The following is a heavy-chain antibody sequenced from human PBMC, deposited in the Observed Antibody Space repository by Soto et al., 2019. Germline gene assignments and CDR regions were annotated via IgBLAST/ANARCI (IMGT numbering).Heavy chain of an antibody. V-gene: IGHV3-30*18. J-gene: IGHJ3*02. Sequence: PGGSLRLSCAASGFTFSSYDIHWVRQAPGKGLEWVAVISYDGSKKYYADSVKGQFTISRDNSKNTLYLQMNSLRAEDTAVYYCAKACSGPFDIWGQGTMVTVSS. CDR1: GFTFSSYD. D-gene: IGHD2-15*01. CDR3: AKACSGPFDI. CDR2: ISYDGSKK.